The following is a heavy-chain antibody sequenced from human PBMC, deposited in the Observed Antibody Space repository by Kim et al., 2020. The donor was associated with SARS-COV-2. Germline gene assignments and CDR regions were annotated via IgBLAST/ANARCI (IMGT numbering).Heavy chain of an antibody. J-gene: IGHJ4*02. CDR2: IKQDGSEK. V-gene: IGHV3-7*03. Sequence: GGSLRLSCAASGFTFSSYWMSWVRQAPGKGLEWVATIKQDGSEKYYVDSVKGRFTISRDNAKNSLYLQMNSLRAEDTAVYYCARHRFISKMRSIVGATVPWGYWGQGTLVTVSS. CDR3: ARHRFISKMRSIVGATVPWGY. CDR1: GFTFSSYW. D-gene: IGHD1-26*01.